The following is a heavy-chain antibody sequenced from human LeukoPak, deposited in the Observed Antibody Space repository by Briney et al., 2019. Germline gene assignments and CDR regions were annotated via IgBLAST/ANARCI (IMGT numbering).Heavy chain of an antibody. CDR1: GGSISSSSYY. CDR2: IYYSGST. D-gene: IGHD3-22*01. Sequence: SETLSLTCTVSGGSISSSSYYWGWIRQPPGKGLEWIGSIYYSGSTYYNPSLKSRVTISVDTSKNQFSLKLSSVAAADTAVYYCARSTRGYYYDSSGLDYWGQGTLVTVSS. J-gene: IGHJ4*02. CDR3: ARSTRGYYYDSSGLDY. V-gene: IGHV4-39*01.